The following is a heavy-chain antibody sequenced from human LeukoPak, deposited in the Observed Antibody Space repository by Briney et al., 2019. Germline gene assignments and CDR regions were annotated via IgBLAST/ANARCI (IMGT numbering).Heavy chain of an antibody. Sequence: GGSLRLSCAASGFTFSSYAMTWVRQAPGKGLEWVSSISSSSSYIYYADSVKGRFTISRDNAKNSLYLQMNSLRAEDTAVYYCARDRHYYGSGSYFDYWGQGTLVTVSS. CDR1: GFTFSSYA. CDR3: ARDRHYYGSGSYFDY. V-gene: IGHV3-21*01. J-gene: IGHJ4*02. CDR2: ISSSSSYI. D-gene: IGHD3-10*01.